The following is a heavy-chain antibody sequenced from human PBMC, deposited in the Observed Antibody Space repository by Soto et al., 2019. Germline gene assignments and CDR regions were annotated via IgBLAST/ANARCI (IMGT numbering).Heavy chain of an antibody. V-gene: IGHV1-2*02. J-gene: IGHJ4*02. CDR2: INPNSGGT. CDR3: ARSLLGTMIVVVTPFDY. Sequence: QVQLVQSGAEVKKPGASVKVSCKASGYTFTGYYMHWVRQAPGQGLEWMGWINPNSGGTNYAQKLQGRVTMTRDTSISTAYMELSRLRSDDTAVYYCARSLLGTMIVVVTPFDYWGQGTLVTVSS. CDR1: GYTFTGYY. D-gene: IGHD3-22*01.